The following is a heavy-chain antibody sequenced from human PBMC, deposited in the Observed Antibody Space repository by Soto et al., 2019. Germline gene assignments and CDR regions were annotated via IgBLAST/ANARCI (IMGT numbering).Heavy chain of an antibody. V-gene: IGHV5-10-1*01. D-gene: IGHD7-27*01. J-gene: IGHJ4*02. CDR2: IDPRSSQT. CDR3: ASQTNEPDKGPNFQDYFHS. CDR1: GYSSAGYW. Sequence: GESLKISWRGSGYSSAGYWVTWVRQKPGKGLEWVGRIDPRSSQTYFSPSFRGHVTLSVIKFITTVVLQWSGLRASDTAMYFCASQTNEPDKGPNFQDYFHSWGQGNTVTVSS.